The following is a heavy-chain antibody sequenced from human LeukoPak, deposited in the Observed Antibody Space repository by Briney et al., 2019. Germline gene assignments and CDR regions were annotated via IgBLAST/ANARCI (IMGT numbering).Heavy chain of an antibody. V-gene: IGHV1-2*02. CDR2: INPNSGGT. CDR3: ARGRTYYDFWSGYYPNWFDP. Sequence: GASVKVSCTASGYTFTGYYMHWVRQAPGQGLEWMGWINPNSGGTNYAQKFQGRVTMTRDTSISTAYMELSRLRSDDTAVYYCARGRTYYDFWSGYYPNWFDPWGQGTLVTVSS. D-gene: IGHD3-3*01. CDR1: GYTFTGYY. J-gene: IGHJ5*02.